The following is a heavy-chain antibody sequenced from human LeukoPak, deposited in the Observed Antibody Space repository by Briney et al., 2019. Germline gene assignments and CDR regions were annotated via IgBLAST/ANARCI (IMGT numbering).Heavy chain of an antibody. J-gene: IGHJ4*02. D-gene: IGHD5-12*01. CDR2: IIPIFGAV. CDR3: ARGISAYKSPVDSDD. CDR1: GGTFISYA. Sequence: SVKVSCKASGGTFISYAISWVRQAPGQGLEWMGGIIPIFGAVKYAQKFQGRVTITTDESTTTSYMELSSLRSEDTAVYYCARGISAYKSPVDSDDWGQGTLVTVSS. V-gene: IGHV1-69*05.